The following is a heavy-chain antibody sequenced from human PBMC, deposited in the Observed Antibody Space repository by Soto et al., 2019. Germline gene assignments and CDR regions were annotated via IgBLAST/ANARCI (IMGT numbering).Heavy chain of an antibody. CDR2: INHSGST. D-gene: IGHD6-13*01. V-gene: IGHV4-34*01. CDR1: GGSFSGYY. CDR3: ARGPKYSSSWYRGSGYVCYFDY. Sequence: PSETLSLTCAVYGGSFSGYYWSWIRQPPRKGLEWIGEINHSGSTNYNPSLKSRVTISVDTSKNQFSLKLSSVTAADTAVYYCARGPKYSSSWYRGSGYVCYFDYWGQGTLVTVSS. J-gene: IGHJ4*02.